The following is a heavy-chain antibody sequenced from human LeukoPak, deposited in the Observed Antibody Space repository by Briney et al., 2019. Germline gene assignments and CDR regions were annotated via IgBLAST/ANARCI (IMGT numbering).Heavy chain of an antibody. Sequence: GASVKVSCKASGYTFTSYTISWVRQAPGQGLEWMGWISAYNGNTNYAQKLQGRVTMTTDTSTSTAYMELRSLRSDDTAVYYCARDSRIFGVVTNFDYWGQGTLVTVSS. CDR2: ISAYNGNT. J-gene: IGHJ4*02. V-gene: IGHV1-18*01. D-gene: IGHD3-3*02. CDR3: ARDSRIFGVVTNFDY. CDR1: GYTFTSYT.